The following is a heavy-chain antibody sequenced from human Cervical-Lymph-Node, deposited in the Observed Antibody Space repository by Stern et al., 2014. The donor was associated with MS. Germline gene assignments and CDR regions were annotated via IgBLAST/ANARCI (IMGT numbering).Heavy chain of an antibody. D-gene: IGHD3-9*01. V-gene: IGHV1-2*06. CDR3: ARGTYFDYYYYGMDV. Sequence: VQLVQSGAEVKKPGASVKVSCKASGYTFTGNYMHWGRQAPGQGLEWMGRINPNSCGTKYAQKFQGRVSMARDTSISTAYMELSRLRSDDTAVYYCARGTYFDYYYYGMDVWGQGTTVTVSS. CDR2: INPNSCGT. J-gene: IGHJ6*02. CDR1: GYTFTGNY.